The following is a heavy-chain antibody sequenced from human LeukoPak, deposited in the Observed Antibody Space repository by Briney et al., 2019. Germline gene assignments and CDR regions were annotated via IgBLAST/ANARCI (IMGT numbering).Heavy chain of an antibody. J-gene: IGHJ6*02. D-gene: IGHD2-15*01. CDR1: GFMFSNYW. CDR2: INKDGSVA. V-gene: IGHV3-7*03. CDR3: ARFVVVVAATEWGVIYYYYGMDV. Sequence: GGSLRLSWVGSGFMFSNYWMSWVRQAPGKGLEWVANINKDGSVAYSADSLKGRFTFSRDNAKSSLFLQMNSLRAEDTAVYYCARFVVVVAATEWGVIYYYYGMDVWGQGTTVTVSS.